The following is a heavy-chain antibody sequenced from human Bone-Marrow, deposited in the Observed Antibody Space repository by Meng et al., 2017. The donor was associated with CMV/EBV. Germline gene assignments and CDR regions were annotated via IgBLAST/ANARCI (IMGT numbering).Heavy chain of an antibody. CDR2: IRYDGIAK. CDR1: GDTLSNSG. CDR3: AKSWSKCWRIDDGYMDY. Sequence: GESLKISCATSGDTLSNSGMHWVRQAPGKGLEWVASIRYDGIAKYFAESVQGRFTISSDNSNNTLYLHMDSLRTEDTAVYYCAKSWSKCWRIDDGYMDYWGQGTLVTVSS. D-gene: IGHD5-24*01. J-gene: IGHJ4*02. V-gene: IGHV3-30*02.